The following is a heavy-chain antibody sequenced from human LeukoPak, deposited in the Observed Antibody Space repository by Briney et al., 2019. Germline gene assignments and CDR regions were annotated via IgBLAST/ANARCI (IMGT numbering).Heavy chain of an antibody. CDR1: GYSFTNYW. CDR3: ARRGIGATTPIDY. CDR2: IYPGDSDT. D-gene: IGHD1-14*01. J-gene: IGHJ4*02. V-gene: IGHV5-51*01. Sequence: GESLKISCKGSGYSFTNYWIGWVRQMPGKGPEWMGTIYPGDSDTRYSPSFQGQVTISADKSINTAYLQWSSLKASDTAMFYCARRGIGATTPIDYWGQGTLVTVSS.